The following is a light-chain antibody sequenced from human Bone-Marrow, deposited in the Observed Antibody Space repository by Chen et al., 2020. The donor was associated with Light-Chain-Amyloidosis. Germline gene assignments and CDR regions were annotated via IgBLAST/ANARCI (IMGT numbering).Light chain of an antibody. Sequence: SYVPTQPPSVSVAPGKTARITCGGKNIGSKSVQWYQQKPGQAPVLVIYYDSDRPSGIPERFSGSNSGNTATLTISRVEAGDEADYYCQVWDSSSDHYVFGTGTKVTVL. CDR3: QVWDSSSDHYV. CDR2: YDS. J-gene: IGLJ1*01. V-gene: IGLV3-21*04. CDR1: NIGSKS.